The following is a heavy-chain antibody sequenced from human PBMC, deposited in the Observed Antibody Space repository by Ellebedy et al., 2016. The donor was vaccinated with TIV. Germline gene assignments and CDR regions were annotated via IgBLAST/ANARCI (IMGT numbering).Heavy chain of an antibody. D-gene: IGHD2-15*01. CDR3: ARPRPDSGGSCLDI. V-gene: IGHV1-8*02. J-gene: IGHJ3*02. CDR2: MSPNSGDT. CDR1: GYTFTSYG. Sequence: ASVKVSCXASGYTFTSYGISWVRQAPGQGLEWMGWMSPNSGDTGYAQKFQGRVTMTRDTSISTAYMELSSLRSEDTAVYYCARPRPDSGGSCLDIWGQGTMVTVSS.